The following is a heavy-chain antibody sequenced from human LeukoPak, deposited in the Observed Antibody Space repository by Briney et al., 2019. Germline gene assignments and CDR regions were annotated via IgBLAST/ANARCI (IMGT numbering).Heavy chain of an antibody. J-gene: IGHJ4*02. CDR1: GFTYSTYD. D-gene: IGHD6-19*01. CDR2: IGSHGDT. CDR3: ARAVSEWLVPYYFDY. V-gene: IGHV3-13*01. Sequence: GGSLRLSCAASGFTYSTYDMHWVRQPPGKGLEWVALIGSHGDTYHSASVKGRFTISRDNAKNSLYLQMNSLRAEDTAVYYCARAVSEWLVPYYFDYWGQGTLVTVSS.